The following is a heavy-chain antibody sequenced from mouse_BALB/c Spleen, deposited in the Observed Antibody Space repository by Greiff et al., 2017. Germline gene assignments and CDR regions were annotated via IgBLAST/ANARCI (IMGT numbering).Heavy chain of an antibody. CDR1: GFTFSSFG. V-gene: IGHV5-17*02. J-gene: IGHJ1*01. CDR3: ARSHYYGSSYWYFDV. Sequence: EVKLVESGGGLVQPGGSRKLSCAASGFTFSSFGMHWVRQAPEKGLEWVAYISSGSSTIYYADTVKGRFTISRDNPKNTLFLQMTSLRSEDTAMYYCARSHYYGSSYWYFDVWGAGTTVTVSS. D-gene: IGHD1-1*01. CDR2: ISSGSSTI.